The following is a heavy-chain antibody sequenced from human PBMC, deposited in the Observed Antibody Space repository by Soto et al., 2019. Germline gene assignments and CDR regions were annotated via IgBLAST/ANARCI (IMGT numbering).Heavy chain of an antibody. Sequence: GGSLRLSCAAPGFTFSSYCMHWVRQAPGKGLEWVAVIWYDGSNKYYADSVKGRFTISRDNAKNSLYLQMNSLRAEDTAVYYCARVSSYGSFDYWGQGTLVTVSS. CDR2: IWYDGSNK. CDR3: ARVSSYGSFDY. J-gene: IGHJ4*02. CDR1: GFTFSSYC. D-gene: IGHD5-18*01. V-gene: IGHV3-33*01.